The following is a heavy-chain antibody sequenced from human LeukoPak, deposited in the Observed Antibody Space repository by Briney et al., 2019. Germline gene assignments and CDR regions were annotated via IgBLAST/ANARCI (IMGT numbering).Heavy chain of an antibody. D-gene: IGHD6-19*01. Sequence: SETLSLTCAVYGGSFSDYYWSWIRQPPGKGLEWIGEINHSGSTNYNPSLKSRVTISVDTSKNQFSLKLSSVTAADTAVYYCARHRVRAAVAADFDYWGQGTLVTVSS. J-gene: IGHJ4*02. CDR3: ARHRVRAAVAADFDY. CDR2: INHSGST. CDR1: GGSFSDYY. V-gene: IGHV4-34*01.